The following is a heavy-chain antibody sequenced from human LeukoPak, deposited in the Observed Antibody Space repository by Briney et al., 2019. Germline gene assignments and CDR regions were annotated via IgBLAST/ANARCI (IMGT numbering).Heavy chain of an antibody. CDR1: GYTFTSYG. V-gene: IGHV1-18*01. CDR3: ASPHYYDSSGYYGVYSFDI. Sequence: ASVKVSCKASGYTFTSYGISWVRQAPGQGLEWMGWISAYNGNTNYAQKLQGRVTMTTDTSTSTAYMELRSLRSDDTAVYYCASPHYYDSSGYYGVYSFDIWGQGTMVTVSS. CDR2: ISAYNGNT. J-gene: IGHJ3*02. D-gene: IGHD3-22*01.